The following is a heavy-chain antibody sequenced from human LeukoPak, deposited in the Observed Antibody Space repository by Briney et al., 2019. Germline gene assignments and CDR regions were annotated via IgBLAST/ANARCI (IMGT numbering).Heavy chain of an antibody. J-gene: IGHJ5*02. CDR1: GFPFNSYA. V-gene: IGHV3-30*04. D-gene: IGHD2-2*01. CDR2: ISYDGSNK. CDR3: ARVPLGYCSSTSCLNWFDP. Sequence: GGSLRLSCAASGFPFNSYAMHWVRQAPGKGLEWVAVISYDGSNKYYADSVKGRFTIARDNPKNTLYLQMNSLRAEDTAVYYCARVPLGYCSSTSCLNWFDPWGQGTLVTVSS.